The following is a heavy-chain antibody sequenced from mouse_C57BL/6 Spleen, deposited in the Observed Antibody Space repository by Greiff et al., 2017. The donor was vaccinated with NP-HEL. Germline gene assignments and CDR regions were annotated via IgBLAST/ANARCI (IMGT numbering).Heavy chain of an antibody. V-gene: IGHV14-3*01. J-gene: IGHJ4*01. CDR3: ARSYYSNLYAMDY. Sequence: VHVKQSVAELVRPGASVKLSCTASGFNIKNTYMHWVKQRPEQGLEWIGRIDPANGNTKYAPKFQGKATITADTSSNTAYLQLSSLTSEDTAIYYCARSYYSNLYAMDYWGQGTSVTVSS. CDR1: GFNIKNTY. CDR2: IDPANGNT. D-gene: IGHD2-5*01.